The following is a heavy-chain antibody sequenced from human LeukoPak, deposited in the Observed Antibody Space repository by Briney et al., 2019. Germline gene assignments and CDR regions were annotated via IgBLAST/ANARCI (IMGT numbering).Heavy chain of an antibody. Sequence: GGSLRLSCAASGFTFSSYGMHWVRQAPGKGLEWVAVISYDGSNKYYADSVKGRFTISRDNSKNTLYPQMNSLRAEDTAVYYCARDKAVAGTRYYYGMDVWGQGTTVTVSS. V-gene: IGHV3-30*03. CDR3: ARDKAVAGTRYYYGMDV. CDR1: GFTFSSYG. J-gene: IGHJ6*02. D-gene: IGHD6-19*01. CDR2: ISYDGSNK.